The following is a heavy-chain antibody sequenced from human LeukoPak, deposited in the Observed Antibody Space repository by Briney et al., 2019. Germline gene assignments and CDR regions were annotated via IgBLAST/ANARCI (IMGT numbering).Heavy chain of an antibody. CDR2: IYYSGST. CDR3: ARAPRGYDSSGYYPRYFDY. J-gene: IGHJ4*02. CDR1: GDSMSSYY. D-gene: IGHD3-22*01. Sequence: SETLSLTCTVSGDSMSSYYWSWIRQPPGKGLEWIGYIYYSGSTNYNPSLKSRVTISVDTSKNQFSLKLSSVTAADTAVYYCARAPRGYDSSGYYPRYFDYWGQGTLVTVSS. V-gene: IGHV4-59*01.